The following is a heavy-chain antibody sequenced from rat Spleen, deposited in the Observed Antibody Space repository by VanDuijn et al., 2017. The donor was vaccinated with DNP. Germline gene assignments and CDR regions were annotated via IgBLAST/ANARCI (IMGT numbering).Heavy chain of an antibody. J-gene: IGHJ2*01. V-gene: IGHV5-31*01. CDR2: ISSTGGST. CDR1: GFKFNNYW. D-gene: IGHD5-1*01. Sequence: EVQLVESGGGLVQPGRSLKLSCVAPGFKFNNYWMTWIRQAPGKGLEWVASISSTGGSTYYPDSVKGRFTISRDNAKSTLYLQMNSLRSEDTATYYCRTGSDYWGQGVMVTVSS. CDR3: RTGSDY.